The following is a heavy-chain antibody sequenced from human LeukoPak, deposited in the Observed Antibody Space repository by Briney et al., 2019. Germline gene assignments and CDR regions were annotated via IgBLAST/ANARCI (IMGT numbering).Heavy chain of an antibody. Sequence: GGSLRLSCAASGFTFSADVMSWVRQAPGEGLECVSAISESGGKTYYADSVKGRFTISRDNSKNTLYLQMNSLRAEDTAVYYCASSGSYLAGNYYGMDVWGQGTTVTVSS. CDR2: ISESGGKT. D-gene: IGHD1-26*01. CDR3: ASSGSYLAGNYYGMDV. CDR1: GFTFSADV. V-gene: IGHV3-23*01. J-gene: IGHJ6*02.